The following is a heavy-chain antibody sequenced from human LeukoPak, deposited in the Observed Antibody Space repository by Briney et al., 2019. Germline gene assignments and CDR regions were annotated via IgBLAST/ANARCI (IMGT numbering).Heavy chain of an antibody. D-gene: IGHD3-3*01. CDR3: ARDAADFWSGYYGHWFDP. CDR2: IIPILGTA. Sequence: SVKVSCKASGYTLTGYYMHWVRQAPGQGLEWMGGIIPILGTANYAQKFQGRVTITADESTSTAYMELRSLRSDDTAVYYCARDAADFWSGYYGHWFDPWGQGTLVTVSS. J-gene: IGHJ5*02. CDR1: GYTLTGYY. V-gene: IGHV1-69*13.